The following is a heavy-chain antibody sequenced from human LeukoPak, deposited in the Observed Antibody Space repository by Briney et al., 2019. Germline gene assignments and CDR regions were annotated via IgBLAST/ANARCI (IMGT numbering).Heavy chain of an antibody. CDR1: GGTLSSYS. CDR3: AREAKTSNWSSVSYFDY. CDR2: VIPMFTTA. D-gene: IGHD1-20*01. J-gene: IGHJ4*02. V-gene: IGHV1-69*08. Sequence: ASVKVSCKASGGTLSSYSISWVRQAPGQGLEWMGRVIPMFTTANYAQDFQGRVTMTADKSTSTAYMELISLRSEDTAVYYCAREAKTSNWSSVSYFDYWGQGTLVTVSS.